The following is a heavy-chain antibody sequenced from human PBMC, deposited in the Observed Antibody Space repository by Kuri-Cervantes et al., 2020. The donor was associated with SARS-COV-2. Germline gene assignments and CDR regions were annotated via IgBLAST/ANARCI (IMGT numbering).Heavy chain of an antibody. Sequence: SETLSLTCAVSGGSISSSNWWSWVRQPPGKGLEWIGEIYHSGSTNYNPSLKSRVTISVDKSKNQFSLKLSSVTAADTAVYYCARVIEYSSSSAMYYFDYWGQGTLVTVSS. V-gene: IGHV4-4*02. J-gene: IGHJ4*02. CDR1: GGSISSSNW. CDR3: ARVIEYSSSSAMYYFDY. D-gene: IGHD6-6*01. CDR2: IYHSGST.